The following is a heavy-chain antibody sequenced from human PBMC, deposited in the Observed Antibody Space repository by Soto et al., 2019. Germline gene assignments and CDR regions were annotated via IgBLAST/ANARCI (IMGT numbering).Heavy chain of an antibody. Sequence: GSLRLSCAASGFTFSSYSMNWVRQAPGKGLEWVSSISSSSSYIYYADSVKGRFTISRDNAKNSLYLQMNSLRAEDTAVYYCAREGNYVWGSYPIRDAFDIWGQGTMVTVSS. D-gene: IGHD3-16*02. CDR1: GFTFSSYS. CDR2: ISSSSSYI. J-gene: IGHJ3*02. V-gene: IGHV3-21*01. CDR3: AREGNYVWGSYPIRDAFDI.